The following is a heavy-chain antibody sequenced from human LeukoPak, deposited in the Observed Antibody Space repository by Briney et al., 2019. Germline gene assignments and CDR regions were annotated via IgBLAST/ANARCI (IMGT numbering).Heavy chain of an antibody. CDR3: ATTMVRGVITIPYFDY. CDR1: GGTFSSYA. Sequence: SVKVSCKASGGTFSSYAISWVRQAPGQGLEWMGGIIPIFGTANYAQKFQGRVTITADESTSTAYMELSSLRSEDMAVYYCATTMVRGVITIPYFDYWGQGTLVTVSS. V-gene: IGHV1-69*13. J-gene: IGHJ4*02. D-gene: IGHD3-10*01. CDR2: IIPIFGTA.